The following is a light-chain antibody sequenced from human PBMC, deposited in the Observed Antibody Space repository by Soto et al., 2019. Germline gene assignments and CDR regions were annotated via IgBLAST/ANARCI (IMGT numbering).Light chain of an antibody. CDR2: RAS. V-gene: IGKV1-39*01. Sequence: IQITQSPSSLLPFLGARVTITCRASQSINNYLTCYQQKSGKAPDRLIFRASTLASGVPSRFSGSGSGTNFTLTISGLQPEDFATYFCQQAFSIPLTFGRGTKVDIK. J-gene: IGKJ3*01. CDR3: QQAFSIPLT. CDR1: QSINNY.